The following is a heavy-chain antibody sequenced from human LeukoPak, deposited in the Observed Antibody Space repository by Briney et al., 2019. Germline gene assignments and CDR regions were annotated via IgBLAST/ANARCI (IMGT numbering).Heavy chain of an antibody. CDR3: ARADDFGDYDC. D-gene: IGHD4-17*01. V-gene: IGHV3-53*01. CDR1: GFTVSSKY. J-gene: IGHJ4*02. CDR2: IYPGGTT. Sequence: GGSLRLSCAASGFTVSSKYMSWVRQAPGKGLEWVSIIYPGGTTYYADSVKGRFTISRDNSKNTVYLQVNSLKADDAAVYYCARADDFGDYDCWGQGTLVTVSS.